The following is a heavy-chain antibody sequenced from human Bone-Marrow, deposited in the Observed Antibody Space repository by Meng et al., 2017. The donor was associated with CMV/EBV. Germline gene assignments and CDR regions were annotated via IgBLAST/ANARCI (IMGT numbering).Heavy chain of an antibody. CDR3: ARVVYGSGCHFRYYNGMDV. D-gene: IGHD3-10*01. J-gene: IGHJ6*02. V-gene: IGHV3-7*01. CDR1: GFTFGNYW. Sequence: GGSLRLSCAASGFTFGNYWMTWVRQAPGQGLEWVADINQDGSERYSVDSVRGRFSISRDNAKKSLFLQMNSLTGEDTAVYYCARVVYGSGCHFRYYNGMDVWGQGTMVTVSS. CDR2: INQDGSER.